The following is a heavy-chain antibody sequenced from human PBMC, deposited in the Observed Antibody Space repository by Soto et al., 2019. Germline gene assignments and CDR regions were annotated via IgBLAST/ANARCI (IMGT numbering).Heavy chain of an antibody. J-gene: IGHJ6*02. V-gene: IGHV3-48*04. D-gene: IGHD1-7*01. CDR3: ARALGVTGTNPYYYGMDV. CDR2: ISSSSSTI. CDR1: GFTFSSYS. Sequence: GGSLRLSCAASGFTFSSYSMNWVRQAPGKGLEWVSYISSSSSTIYYADSVKGRFTISRDNAKNSLYLQMNSLRAEDTAVYYCARALGVTGTNPYYYGMDVWGQGTTVTVSS.